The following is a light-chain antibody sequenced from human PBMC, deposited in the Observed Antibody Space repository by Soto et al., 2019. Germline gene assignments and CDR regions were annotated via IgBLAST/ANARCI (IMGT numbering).Light chain of an antibody. Sequence: QSALTQPASVSGSPGQSITISCTGTSSDVGGYTYVSWYQQHTGKAPKLMLYDVSNRPSGVSNRFSVSKYGNTASLTSSGLQAVDGTDYCCISYTISSTLEVGCCGGTKVTVL. J-gene: IGLJ2*01. CDR2: DVS. CDR3: ISYTISSTLEVG. CDR1: SSDVGGYTY. V-gene: IGLV2-14*01.